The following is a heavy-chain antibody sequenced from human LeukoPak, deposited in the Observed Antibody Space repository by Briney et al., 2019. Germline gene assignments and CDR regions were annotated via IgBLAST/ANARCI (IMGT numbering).Heavy chain of an antibody. CDR3: ARGSRGLYFDY. CDR2: ISSSSSYI. Sequence: GGSLRLSCAASGFTFSSYAMSWVRQAPGKGLEWVSSISSSSSYIYYADSVKGRFTISRDNAKNSLYLQMNSLRAEDTAVYYCARGSRGLYFDYWGQGTLVTVSS. V-gene: IGHV3-21*01. J-gene: IGHJ4*02. CDR1: GFTFSSYA.